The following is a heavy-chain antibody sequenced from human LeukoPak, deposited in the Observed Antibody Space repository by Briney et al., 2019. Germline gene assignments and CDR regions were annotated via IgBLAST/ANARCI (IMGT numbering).Heavy chain of an antibody. CDR2: IYYSGST. D-gene: IGHD3-22*01. J-gene: IGHJ4*02. V-gene: IGHV4-59*01. CDR3: ARVEDDRGYAPLFDY. Sequence: SETLSLTCIVSGGSISSYYWSWIRQPPGKGLEWIGYIYYSGSTNYNPSLKSRVTISVDTSKNQFSLKLSSVTAADTAVYYCARVEDDRGYAPLFDYWGQGTLVTVSS. CDR1: GGSISSYY.